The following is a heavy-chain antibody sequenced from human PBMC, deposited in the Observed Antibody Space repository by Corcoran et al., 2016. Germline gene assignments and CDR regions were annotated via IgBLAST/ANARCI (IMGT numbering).Heavy chain of an antibody. CDR3: ARGPPGPRDY. V-gene: IGHV1-2*02. Sequence: QVQLVQSGAEVKKPGASVKVSCKASGYTFTGYYMHWVRQAPGQGLEWMGWINPNSGGTNYAQKFQGRGNMTRDTSSSTADMGLSMLRSDDTAVYYGARGPPGPRDYWGQGTLFTVSS. CDR1: GYTFTGYY. CDR2: INPNSGGT. J-gene: IGHJ4*02.